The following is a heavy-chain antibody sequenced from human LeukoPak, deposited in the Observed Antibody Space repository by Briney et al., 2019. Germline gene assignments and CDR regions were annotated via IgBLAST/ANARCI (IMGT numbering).Heavy chain of an antibody. Sequence: GGSLRLSCAASRFTFSNYAMHWVRQAPGKGLEWVAVISYDGSKKYYADSVKGRFTVSRDNSKNTLYLQMNSLRAEDTAVYHCARAGYGDYHEDYYHGMDVWGQGTTVTVSS. D-gene: IGHD4-17*01. CDR1: RFTFSNYA. CDR3: ARAGYGDYHEDYYHGMDV. V-gene: IGHV3-30*04. CDR2: ISYDGSKK. J-gene: IGHJ6*02.